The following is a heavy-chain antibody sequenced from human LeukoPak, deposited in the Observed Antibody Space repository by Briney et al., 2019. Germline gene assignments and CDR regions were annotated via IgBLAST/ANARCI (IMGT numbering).Heavy chain of an antibody. V-gene: IGHV5-51*01. Sequence: GESLKISCKASGYSFTDYWIVWVRQMPGKGLEWMGAIYPGDSDTRYSPSLDGQVTISADKSVSTTYLQWSSLQASDTAMYYCARQSRDGSKTRGYYFDYWGQGTLVTVSS. CDR2: IYPGDSDT. J-gene: IGHJ4*02. D-gene: IGHD3-10*01. CDR3: ARQSRDGSKTRGYYFDY. CDR1: GYSFTDYW.